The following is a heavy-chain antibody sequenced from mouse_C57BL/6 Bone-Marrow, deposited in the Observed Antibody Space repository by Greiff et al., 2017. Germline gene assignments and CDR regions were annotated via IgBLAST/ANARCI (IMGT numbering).Heavy chain of an antibody. V-gene: IGHV1-50*01. J-gene: IGHJ4*01. CDR3: ARRWDMDY. CDR1: GYTFTSYW. CDR2: IDPSDSYT. Sequence: QVQLKQSGAELVKPGASVKLSCKASGYTFTSYWMQWVKQRPGQGLEWIGEIDPSDSYTNYNQKFKGKATLTVDTSSSTAYMQLSSLTSEDSAVYYCARRWDMDYWGQGASVTDSS. D-gene: IGHD1-1*02.